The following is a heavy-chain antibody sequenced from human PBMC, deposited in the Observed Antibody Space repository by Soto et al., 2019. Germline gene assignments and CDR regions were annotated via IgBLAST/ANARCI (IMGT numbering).Heavy chain of an antibody. CDR3: ARGGSSSSLRPVSWFDP. CDR2: FYYSGST. Sequence: SATLSLTCTVSGGSISSYYWSWIRQPPGKGLEWIGYFYYSGSTNYNPSLKSRVTISVDTSKNQFSLKLSSVTAADTAVYYCARGGSSSSLRPVSWFDPWGQGTLVTVSS. D-gene: IGHD6-6*01. J-gene: IGHJ5*02. CDR1: GGSISSYY. V-gene: IGHV4-59*01.